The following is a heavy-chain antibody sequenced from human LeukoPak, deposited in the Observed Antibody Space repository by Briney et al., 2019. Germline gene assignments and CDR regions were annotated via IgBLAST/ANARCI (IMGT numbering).Heavy chain of an antibody. CDR1: GGSISSYY. CDR2: IYHSGSM. J-gene: IGHJ4*02. D-gene: IGHD5-24*01. Sequence: SETLSLTCTVSGGSISSYYWSWIRQPPGKGLEWIGSIYHSGSMYASLKSRVTISVDTSKNQFSLKMSSVTAADTAVYYCARHATSSTSGPPYDYWGQGTLVTVSS. CDR3: ARHATSSTSGPPYDY. V-gene: IGHV4-39*01.